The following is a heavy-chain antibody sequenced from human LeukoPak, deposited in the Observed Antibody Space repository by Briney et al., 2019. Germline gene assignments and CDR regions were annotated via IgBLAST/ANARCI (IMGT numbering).Heavy chain of an antibody. Sequence: GGSLRLSCAASGFPFSSYSMNWVRQAPGKGLEWVSSISSSSSYVYYADSVKGRFTISRDNAKNSLYLQMNSLRAEDTAVYYCARDTSDCGGDCYPSGAFDIWGQGTMVTVSS. CDR1: GFPFSSYS. CDR3: ARDTSDCGGDCYPSGAFDI. D-gene: IGHD2-21*02. CDR2: ISSSSSYV. V-gene: IGHV3-21*01. J-gene: IGHJ3*02.